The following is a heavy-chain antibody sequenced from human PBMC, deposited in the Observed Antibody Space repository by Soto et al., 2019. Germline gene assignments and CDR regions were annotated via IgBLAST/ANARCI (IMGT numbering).Heavy chain of an antibody. V-gene: IGHV4-30-2*01. CDR1: GGSISSGGYS. CDR2: IYHSGST. Sequence: QLQLQESGSGLVKPSQTLSLTCAVSGGSISSGGYSWNWIRQPPGKGLEWIGYIYHSGSTYYNPFPKSRVTISADTSNNQSPLTLRSVTAADTAVYYCARDSLHGYYFEAWGEGTLVTVSS. D-gene: IGHD3-22*01. J-gene: IGHJ4*02. CDR3: ARDSLHGYYFEA.